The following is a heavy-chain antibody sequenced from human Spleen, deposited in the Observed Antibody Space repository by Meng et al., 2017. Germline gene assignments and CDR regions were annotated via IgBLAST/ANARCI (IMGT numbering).Heavy chain of an antibody. D-gene: IGHD4-11*01. CDR2: INHSGST. J-gene: IGHJ4*02. CDR3: ARGPTTMAHDFDY. Sequence: QGQRRPGRARLLKPSNTLALTCRVSCGSLSGYYLSVIRQPPGKGLEWIGEINHSGSTNYNPSLERRATISVDTSQNNLSLKLSSVTAADSAVYYCARGPTTMAHDFDYWGQGTLVTVSS. V-gene: IGHV4-34*01. CDR1: CGSLSGYY.